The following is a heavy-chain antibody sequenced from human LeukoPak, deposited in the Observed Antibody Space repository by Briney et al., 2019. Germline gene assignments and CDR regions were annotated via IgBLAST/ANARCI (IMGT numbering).Heavy chain of an antibody. CDR3: ARDWQTCYGEWPGY. CDR2: IWSDGSNR. J-gene: IGHJ4*02. D-gene: IGHD4-17*01. V-gene: IGHV3-33*01. CDR1: GFIFNNYG. Sequence: GGSLRLSCAASGFIFNNYGMHWVRQAPGKGLDWVAVIWSDGSNRHYADSVKDRFTISRDDSKNTLYLQMNSLRVEDTAVYYCARDWQTCYGEWPGYWGQGTLVTVSS.